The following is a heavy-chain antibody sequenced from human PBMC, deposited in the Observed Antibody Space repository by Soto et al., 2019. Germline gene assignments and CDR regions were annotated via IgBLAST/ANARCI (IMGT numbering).Heavy chain of an antibody. CDR1: GFTFSDYS. D-gene: IGHD5-12*01. CDR3: ARGGSSGYFTNDHLDY. J-gene: IGHJ4*02. Sequence: EVHLVESGGGLIQPGGSLRLSCAASGFTFSDYSMNWVRQAPGKGLQWVSYINSGGSTIYYADSVKGRFTTSRDNARDSLFVQMNSLTTEDTAVYYCARGGSSGYFTNDHLDYWGQGTLVTVSS. V-gene: IGHV3-48*01. CDR2: INSGGSTI.